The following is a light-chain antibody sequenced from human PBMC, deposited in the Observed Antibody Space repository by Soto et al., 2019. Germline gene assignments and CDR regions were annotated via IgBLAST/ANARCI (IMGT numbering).Light chain of an antibody. V-gene: IGLV2-14*01. CDR2: DVS. CDR1: SSDVGGYNY. CDR3: SSYTSSSALYV. Sequence: SVPTQPASVPGSPGQSITISCTGTSSDVGGYNYVSWYQQHPGKASKRMIYDVSNRPSGVSSRFSGSKSGNTASLTISGLQAEDEADYYCSSYTSSSALYVFGTGTKVTVL. J-gene: IGLJ1*01.